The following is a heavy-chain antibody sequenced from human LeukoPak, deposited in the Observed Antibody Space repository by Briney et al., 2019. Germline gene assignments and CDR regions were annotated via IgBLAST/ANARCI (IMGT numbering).Heavy chain of an antibody. CDR2: INPNSGGT. V-gene: IGHV1-2*04. J-gene: IGHJ6*02. CDR1: GYTFTGYY. D-gene: IGHD2-2*01. Sequence: ASVKVSCKASGYTFTGYYMHWVRQAPGQGLGWMGWINPNSGGTNYAQKFQGWVTMTRDTSISTAYMELSRLRSDDTAVYYCARDGGCSSTSCYVGYYYYGMDVWGQGTTVTVSS. CDR3: ARDGGCSSTSCYVGYYYYGMDV.